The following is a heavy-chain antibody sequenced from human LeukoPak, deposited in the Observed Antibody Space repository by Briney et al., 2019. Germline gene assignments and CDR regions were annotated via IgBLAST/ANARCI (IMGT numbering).Heavy chain of an antibody. CDR3: ARGFGYGSGYYHTKPLLFGFDP. D-gene: IGHD3-10*01. CDR1: GDSISSYY. Sequence: PSETLSLTCSVSGDSISSYYWTWIRQSPGKGLEWIGNIIYSGSTDYNPSLKSRVTISVDTSRNLFSLNLNSVTAADTAIYYCARGFGYGSGYYHTKPLLFGFDPWGQGTLVTVSS. CDR2: IIYSGST. J-gene: IGHJ5*02. V-gene: IGHV4-59*08.